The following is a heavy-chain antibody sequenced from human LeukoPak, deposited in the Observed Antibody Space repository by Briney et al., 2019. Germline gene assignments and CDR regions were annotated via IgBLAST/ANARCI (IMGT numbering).Heavy chain of an antibody. Sequence: SETLSLTCAVSGASISGSGYYLGWIRQPPGKGLEWIGSIYYSGSTYYNPSLKSRVTISVDTSKNQFSLKLSSVTAADTAVYYCARDLRGYSYGPGGGWFDPWGQGTLVTVSS. CDR2: IYYSGST. CDR1: GASISGSGYY. J-gene: IGHJ5*02. CDR3: ARDLRGYSYGPGGGWFDP. V-gene: IGHV4-39*07. D-gene: IGHD5-18*01.